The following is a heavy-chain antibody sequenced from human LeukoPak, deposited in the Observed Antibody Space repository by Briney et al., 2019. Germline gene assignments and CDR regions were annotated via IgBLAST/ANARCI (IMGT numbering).Heavy chain of an antibody. J-gene: IGHJ3*02. CDR3: ASVMVRGVITIAFDI. CDR1: GFTFSSYA. V-gene: IGHV3-30-3*01. D-gene: IGHD3-10*01. CDR2: ISYDGSNK. Sequence: GGSLRLSCAASGFTFSSYAMHWVRQAPGKVLEWVAVISYDGSNKYYADSVKGRFTISRDNSKNTLYLQMNSLRAEDTAVYYCASVMVRGVITIAFDIWGQGTMVTVSS.